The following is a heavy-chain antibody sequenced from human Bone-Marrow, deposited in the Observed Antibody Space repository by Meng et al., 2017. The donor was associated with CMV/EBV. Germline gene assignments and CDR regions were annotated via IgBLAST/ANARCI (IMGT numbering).Heavy chain of an antibody. Sequence: QVQLVHSGAEGKKPGASVKVSCKASGYTFTKCVIYWVRQAPGQRLESMGWINPGNGNTKYSQKFQGRVTITRDTSASAAFMELSSLTFEDTAMYYCARGLRYGDSWGQGTLVTVSS. D-gene: IGHD3-9*01. V-gene: IGHV1-3*01. CDR3: ARGLRYGDS. CDR1: GYTFTKCV. J-gene: IGHJ4*02. CDR2: INPGNGNT.